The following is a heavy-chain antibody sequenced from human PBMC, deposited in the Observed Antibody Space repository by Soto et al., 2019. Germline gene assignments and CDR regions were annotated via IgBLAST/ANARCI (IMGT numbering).Heavy chain of an antibody. J-gene: IGHJ1*01. V-gene: IGHV4-34*01. CDR3: ARGADDYGDPVAYFQP. CDR2: INHSGST. Sequence: QVQLQQWGAGLLKPSETLSLTCAVYGGSFSGYYWSWIRQPPGKGLEWIGEINHSGSTNYNPSLKSRVTISVDTSKNQFSLKLSSVTAADTAVYYCARGADDYGDPVAYFQPWGQGTLVTVSS. CDR1: GGSFSGYY. D-gene: IGHD4-17*01.